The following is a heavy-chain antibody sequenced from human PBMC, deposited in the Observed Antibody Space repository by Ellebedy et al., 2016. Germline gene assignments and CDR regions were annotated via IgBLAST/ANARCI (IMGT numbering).Heavy chain of an antibody. CDR3: ARGTTWYSGYDLRGWAFDI. Sequence: GGSLRLXXTVSRFIVNNNYMTWVRQAPGKGLEWVSLTSNDDNTYYADSVKGRFTISRDNAKNSLYLQMNSLRAEDTAVYYCARGTTWYSGYDLRGWAFDIWGQGTMVTVSS. D-gene: IGHD5-12*01. V-gene: IGHV3-66*01. CDR1: RFIVNNNY. J-gene: IGHJ3*02. CDR2: TSNDDNT.